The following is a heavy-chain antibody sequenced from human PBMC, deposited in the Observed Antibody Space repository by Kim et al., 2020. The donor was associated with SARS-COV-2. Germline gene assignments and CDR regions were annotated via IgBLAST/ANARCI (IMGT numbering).Heavy chain of an antibody. Sequence: SETLSLTCTVSGGSISSYYWSWIRQPPGKGLEWIGYIYYSGSTNYNPSLKSRVTISVDTSKNQFSLKLSSVTAADTAVYYCATLPIGYSGYDSGYWGQGTLVTVSS. J-gene: IGHJ4*02. CDR1: GGSISSYY. CDR2: IYYSGST. D-gene: IGHD5-12*01. V-gene: IGHV4-59*01. CDR3: ATLPIGYSGYDSGY.